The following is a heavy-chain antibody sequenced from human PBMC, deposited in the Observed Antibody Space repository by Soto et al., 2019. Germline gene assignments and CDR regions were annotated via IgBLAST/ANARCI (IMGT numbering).Heavy chain of an antibody. CDR3: ARGDRGGSGSPASYYYSGLDV. CDR1: GFTFSSYA. Sequence: DVPLLESGGDLVQPGGSLRLSCAASGFTFSSYAMSWVRQAPGKGLEWVSSVSAGGDMTYYSDSVKGRFTISRDNSKNALFLQMNSLRAEDTALYYCARGDRGGSGSPASYYYSGLDVWGQGTTVTVSS. CDR2: VSAGGDMT. J-gene: IGHJ6*02. D-gene: IGHD3-10*01. V-gene: IGHV3-23*01.